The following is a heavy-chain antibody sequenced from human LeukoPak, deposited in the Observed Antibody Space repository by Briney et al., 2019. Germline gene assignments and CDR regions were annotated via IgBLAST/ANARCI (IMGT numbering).Heavy chain of an antibody. D-gene: IGHD5-24*01. Sequence: SETLSLTCAVYGVSFSGYYWSWIRQPPGKGLEWIGEINHSGSTNYNPSLKSRVTISVDTSKNQFSLQLNSVTPEDTAVYYCARDQIEMATIMDYYYGMDVWGQGTTVTVSS. CDR3: ARDQIEMATIMDYYYGMDV. J-gene: IGHJ6*02. V-gene: IGHV4-34*01. CDR2: INHSGST. CDR1: GVSFSGYY.